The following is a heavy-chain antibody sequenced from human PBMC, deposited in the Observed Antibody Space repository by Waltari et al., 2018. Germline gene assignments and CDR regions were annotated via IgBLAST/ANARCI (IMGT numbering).Heavy chain of an antibody. D-gene: IGHD4-17*01. V-gene: IGHV3-9*01. Sequence: EVQLVASGGGLVQPGESLTLSCAASGFTLDDYAMHWVRQRPGKGLEWVSGITWDSDNIDYADSVRGRFSISRDNAQSILFLTMNSLKPEDTALYFCARDTGEYRVLDYWGQGTLVTVSS. CDR2: ITWDSDNI. CDR1: GFTLDDYA. J-gene: IGHJ4*02. CDR3: ARDTGEYRVLDY.